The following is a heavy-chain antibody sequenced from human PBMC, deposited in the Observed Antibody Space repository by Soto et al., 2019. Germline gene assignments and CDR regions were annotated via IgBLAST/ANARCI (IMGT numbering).Heavy chain of an antibody. CDR1: GYTFTSYA. CDR2: INPNSGGT. D-gene: IGHD1-20*01. J-gene: IGHJ6*02. V-gene: IGHV1-2*04. CDR3: ARDVYKASNYYYGMDV. Sequence: ASVKVSCKASGYTFTSYAMHWVRQAPGQRLEWMGWINPNSGGTNYAQKFQGWVTMTRDTSISTAYMELSRLRSDDTAVYYCARDVYKASNYYYGMDVWGQGTTVTVSS.